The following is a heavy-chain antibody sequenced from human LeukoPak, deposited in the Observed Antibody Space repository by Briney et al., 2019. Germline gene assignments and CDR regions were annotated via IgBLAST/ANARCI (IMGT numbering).Heavy chain of an antibody. J-gene: IGHJ4*02. CDR2: FYYTGGT. CDR1: GGSISSYY. D-gene: IGHD3-22*01. Sequence: TSETLSLTCTVSGGSISSYYWSWIRQPPGKGLEWIGYFYYTGGTNYSPSLKSRVTISVDTSKNQFSLKLSSVTAADTAVYYCARTYYYDSSGCYHDNWGQGTLVTVSA. CDR3: ARTYYYDSSGCYHDN. V-gene: IGHV4-59*01.